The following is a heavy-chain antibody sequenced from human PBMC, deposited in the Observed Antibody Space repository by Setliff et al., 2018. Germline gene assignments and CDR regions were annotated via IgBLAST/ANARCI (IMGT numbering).Heavy chain of an antibody. D-gene: IGHD6-19*01. V-gene: IGHV4-31*11. CDR2: IYYSGST. Sequence: SETLSLTCGVSGASISSDGYYWSWIRQYPGKGLEWIGYIYYSGSTYYNPSLKSRVTISLDTSENQFSLELTSVTAADTAVYYCARSRTIAVKGGVFAVWGRGTLVTVSS. CDR1: GASISSDGYY. J-gene: IGHJ2*01. CDR3: ARSRTIAVKGGVFAV.